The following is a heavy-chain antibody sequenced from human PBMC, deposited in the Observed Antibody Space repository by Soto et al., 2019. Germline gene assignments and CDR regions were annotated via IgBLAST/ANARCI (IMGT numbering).Heavy chain of an antibody. CDR1: GFTFSSYA. J-gene: IGHJ6*02. D-gene: IGHD1-1*01. CDR3: ANIPNNWIPPPLTYYYYGIDV. Sequence: GGSLRLSCAASGFTFSSYAMSWVRQAPGKGLEWVSAISGSGGSTYYADSVKGRFTISRDNSKNTLYLQMNSLRAEDTAVYYCANIPNNWIPPPLTYYYYGIDVRAQRTTVTGSS. CDR2: ISGSGGST. V-gene: IGHV3-23*01.